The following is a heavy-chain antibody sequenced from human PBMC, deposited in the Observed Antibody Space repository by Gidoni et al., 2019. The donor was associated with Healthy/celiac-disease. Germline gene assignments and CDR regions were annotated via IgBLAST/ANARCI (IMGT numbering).Heavy chain of an antibody. V-gene: IGHV3-53*01. Sequence: EVQLVESGGGLIQPGGSLRLSCAASGFTVSRNYMSWVRQAPGKGLEWVSVIYSGGSTYYADSVKGRFTISRDNSKNTLYLQMNSLRAEDTAVYYCARAPDDYGGNSGYFDYWGQGTLVTVSS. CDR2: IYSGGST. D-gene: IGHD4-17*01. CDR3: ARAPDDYGGNSGYFDY. J-gene: IGHJ4*02. CDR1: GFTVSRNY.